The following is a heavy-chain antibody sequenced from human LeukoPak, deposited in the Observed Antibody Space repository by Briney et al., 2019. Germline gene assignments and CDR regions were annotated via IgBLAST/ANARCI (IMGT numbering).Heavy chain of an antibody. Sequence: SETLSLTRTVSGGSISNYYWSWIRQPPGKGLEWIGYINYSGSTNYSPSLKSRVTISLPTSRNQFSLKLSSVTAADTAIYYCARGLYYYYGSSAYYGFDYWGQGTLVTVSS. V-gene: IGHV4-59*01. D-gene: IGHD3-22*01. CDR3: ARGLYYYYGSSAYYGFDY. J-gene: IGHJ4*02. CDR2: INYSGST. CDR1: GGSISNYY.